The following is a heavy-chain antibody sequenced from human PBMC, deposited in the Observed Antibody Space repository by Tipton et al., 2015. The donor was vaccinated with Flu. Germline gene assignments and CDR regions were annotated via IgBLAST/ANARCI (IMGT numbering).Heavy chain of an antibody. CDR2: ISSSGTSI. J-gene: IGHJ6*02. CDR1: GFIFSDYY. V-gene: IGHV3-11*01. CDR3: AREWVSGKYGMDV. Sequence: SLRLSCAASGFIFSDYYINWIRQAPGKGPEWVSHISSSGTSIYYADSVKGRFTISRDNARKSVDLHMDNLRAEDTAVYYCAREWVSGKYGMDVWGQGTTVIVSS. D-gene: IGHD1-26*01.